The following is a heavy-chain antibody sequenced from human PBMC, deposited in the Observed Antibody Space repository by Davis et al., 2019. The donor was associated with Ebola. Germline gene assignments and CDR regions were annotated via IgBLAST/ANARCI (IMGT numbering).Heavy chain of an antibody. CDR1: GGSISSYY. J-gene: IGHJ4*02. V-gene: IGHV4-59*12. D-gene: IGHD3-3*01. CDR2: IYHSGST. Sequence: SETLSLTCTVSGGSISSYYWSWIRQPPGKGLEWIGEIYHSGSTNYNPSLKSRVTISVDKSKNQFSLKLSSVTAADTAVYYCARVHVLRFLEWLLLHYYFDYWGQGTLVTVSS. CDR3: ARVHVLRFLEWLLLHYYFDY.